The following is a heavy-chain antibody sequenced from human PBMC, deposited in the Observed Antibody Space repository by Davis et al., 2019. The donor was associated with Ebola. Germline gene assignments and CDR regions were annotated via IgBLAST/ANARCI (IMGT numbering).Heavy chain of an antibody. V-gene: IGHV4-39*01. J-gene: IGHJ6*02. CDR2: IYYSGST. D-gene: IGHD2-2*01. CDR1: GGSTSSSSYY. Sequence: MPSETLSLTCTVSGGSTSSSSYYWGWIRQPPGKGLEWIGSIYYSGSTYYNPSLKSRVTISVDTSKNQFSLKLSSVTAADTAVYYCATTVVPAAIYGMDVWGQGTTVTVSS. CDR3: ATTVVPAAIYGMDV.